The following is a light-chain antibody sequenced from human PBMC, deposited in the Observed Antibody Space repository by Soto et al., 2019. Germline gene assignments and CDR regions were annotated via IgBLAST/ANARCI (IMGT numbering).Light chain of an antibody. J-gene: IGLJ1*01. Sequence: QSALTQPASVSGSPGQSITISCTGTSSDVGGYNYVSWYQQHPGKVPKLMIYDVSNRPSGVSNRFSGSKSGNTASLTISGLQAEDEADYYCSSYTSSSLHVFGTGTKVTVL. CDR3: SSYTSSSLHV. CDR1: SSDVGGYNY. CDR2: DVS. V-gene: IGLV2-14*03.